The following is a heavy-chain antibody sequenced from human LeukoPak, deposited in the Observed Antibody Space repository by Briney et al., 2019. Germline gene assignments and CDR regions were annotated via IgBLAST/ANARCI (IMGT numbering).Heavy chain of an antibody. CDR2: ISDSGGKT. D-gene: IGHD7-27*01. V-gene: IGHV3-23*01. Sequence: GGSLRLSCAASGFTFSSYAMSWVRQAPGKVLEWVSAISDSGGKTYYADSVKGRFTISRDNSKNTLYLQMNSLRAEDTAVYYCAKPPTGAADVRDFWGQGTLVTVSS. J-gene: IGHJ4*02. CDR1: GFTFSSYA. CDR3: AKPPTGAADVRDF.